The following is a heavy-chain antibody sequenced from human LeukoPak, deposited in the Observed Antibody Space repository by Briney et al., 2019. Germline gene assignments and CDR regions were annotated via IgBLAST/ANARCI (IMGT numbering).Heavy chain of an antibody. V-gene: IGHV3-53*01. CDR2: IYSGGST. CDR3: AREGPGYSGSDAFDI. D-gene: IGHD5-12*01. CDR1: GFTFSSYS. Sequence: GGSLRLSCAASGFTFSSYSMNWVRQAPGKGLEWVSVIYSGGSTYYADSVKGRFTISRDNSKNTLYLQMNSLRAEDTAVYYCAREGPGYSGSDAFDIWGQGTMVTVSS. J-gene: IGHJ3*02.